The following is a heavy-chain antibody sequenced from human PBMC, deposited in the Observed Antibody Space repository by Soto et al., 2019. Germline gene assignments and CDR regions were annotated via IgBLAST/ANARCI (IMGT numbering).Heavy chain of an antibody. CDR3: ASNYYDSSGYYYSAFDI. CDR2: IYHSGST. V-gene: IGHV4-30-2*01. J-gene: IGHJ3*02. Sequence: QLQLQESGSGLVKPSQTLSLTCAVSGGSISSGGYSWSWIRQPPGKVLEWSGYIYHSGSTYYNAALKSRVTISVHRSKNQFSLKLSSVTAADTAVYYCASNYYDSSGYYYSAFDIWGQGTMVTVSS. CDR1: GGSISSGGYS. D-gene: IGHD3-22*01.